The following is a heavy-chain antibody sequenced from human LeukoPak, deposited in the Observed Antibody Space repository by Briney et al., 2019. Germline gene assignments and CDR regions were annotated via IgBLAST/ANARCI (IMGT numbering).Heavy chain of an antibody. CDR3: AKAYTPSGSYQLVFWDY. J-gene: IGHJ4*02. Sequence: TGGSLRLSCAASGFTVSSNYMSWVRQAPGKGLEWVSVIYSGGSTYYADSVKGRFTISRDNAKNSLYLQMNSLRVEDTALYYCAKAYTPSGSYQLVFWDYWGQGTLVTVSS. CDR2: IYSGGST. D-gene: IGHD1-26*01. V-gene: IGHV3-53*05. CDR1: GFTVSSNY.